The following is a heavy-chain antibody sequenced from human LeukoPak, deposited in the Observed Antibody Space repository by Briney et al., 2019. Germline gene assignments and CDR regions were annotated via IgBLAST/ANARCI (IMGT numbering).Heavy chain of an antibody. J-gene: IGHJ5*02. D-gene: IGHD5-12*01. V-gene: IGHV3-11*01. CDR1: GSTFSGYF. CDR3: ARDTGNTITRDWFDP. Sequence: KTGGSLRLSCAASGSTFSGYFMSWIRQAPGKGLEWLSYISGSGSSIHYADSVKGRFTISRDNARNSLYLQMSSLRAEDTAVYYCARDTGNTITRDWFDPWGQGTLVTVSS. CDR2: ISGSGSSI.